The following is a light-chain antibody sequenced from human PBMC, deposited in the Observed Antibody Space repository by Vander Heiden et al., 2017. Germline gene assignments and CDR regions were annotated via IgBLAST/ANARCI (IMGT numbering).Light chain of an antibody. Sequence: DIVLTQSPGTLSLSPGERATLPCRARQSVSSKYLNWYQQKPGQAPRLLIGGASSRATGIPDRFSGSWSGTDFALTISRLEPEDFAVYYCQQFETSPVTFGQGTKLEIK. J-gene: IGKJ2*01. CDR2: GAS. CDR1: QSVSSKY. CDR3: QQFETSPVT. V-gene: IGKV3-20*01.